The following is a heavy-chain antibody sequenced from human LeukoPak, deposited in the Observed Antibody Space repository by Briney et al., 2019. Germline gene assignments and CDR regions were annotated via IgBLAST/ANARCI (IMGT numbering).Heavy chain of an antibody. CDR3: ARLKSQLLSWFDP. Sequence: SETLSLTCAVYGGSFSGYYWSWIRQPPGKGLEWIGEINHSGSTNYNPSLKSRVTISVDTSKNQFSLKLRSVTAADTAVYYCARLKSQLLSWFDPWGQGSLVTVSS. J-gene: IGHJ5*02. CDR1: GGSFSGYY. D-gene: IGHD2-2*01. CDR2: INHSGST. V-gene: IGHV4-34*01.